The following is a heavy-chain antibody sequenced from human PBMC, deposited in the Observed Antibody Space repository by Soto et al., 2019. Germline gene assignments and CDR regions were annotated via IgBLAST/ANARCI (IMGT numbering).Heavy chain of an antibody. CDR3: AKDRCEGCYFFYYYYGMDV. D-gene: IGHD2-2*01. J-gene: IGHJ6*02. V-gene: IGHV3-23*01. Sequence: SKRHCNAASGVTFRSSAVSWVCKKQGKGLEWVSAISGSGGSTYYADSVKGRFTISRDNSKNTLYLQMNSLRAEDTAVYYCAKDRCEGCYFFYYYYGMDVWGQGTTVTVSS. CDR1: GVTFRSSA. CDR2: ISGSGGST.